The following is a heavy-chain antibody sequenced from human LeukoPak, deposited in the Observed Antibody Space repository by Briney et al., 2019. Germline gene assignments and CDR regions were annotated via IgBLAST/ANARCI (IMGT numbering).Heavy chain of an antibody. D-gene: IGHD2-8*02. J-gene: IGHJ6*03. CDR3: SNAQVGSCTGGRCYYRDA. CDR2: ISGSDPGT. V-gene: IGHV3-23*01. CDR1: RCTFITHV. Sequence: PGGSLRLSCVASRCTFITHVMSSVRQTPWMGLEWVSAISGSDPGTYHADSVKGRFTISRDNSKNTLYLQMNNLRAEDTAIYFCSNAQVGSCTGGRCYYRDARGKGTTVSVSS.